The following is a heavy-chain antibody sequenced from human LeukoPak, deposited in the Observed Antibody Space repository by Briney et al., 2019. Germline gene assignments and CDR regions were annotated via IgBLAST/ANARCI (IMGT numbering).Heavy chain of an antibody. Sequence: PGGSLRLSCAASGFTFSSYSMNWVRQAPGKGLEWVSYISSSSSTIYYADSVKGRFTISRDNAKNSLYLQMNSLRAEDTAVYYCARAIGVGGCSSASCYYFDYWGQGTLVTVSS. V-gene: IGHV3-48*01. J-gene: IGHJ4*02. D-gene: IGHD2-2*01. CDR2: ISSSSSTI. CDR1: GFTFSSYS. CDR3: ARAIGVGGCSSASCYYFDY.